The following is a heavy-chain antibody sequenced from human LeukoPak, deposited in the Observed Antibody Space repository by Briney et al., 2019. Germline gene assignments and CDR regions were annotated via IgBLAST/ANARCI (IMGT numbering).Heavy chain of an antibody. CDR2: IGSNGDTT. Sequence: GGSLRLSCAASGFTFSISEMHWVRRAPGQGLESISAIGSNGDTTYYANSVKGRFTISRDNSKNTLYLQMGSLRAEDMAVYYCARRTAETTGVFDYWGQGNLVTVSS. V-gene: IGHV3-64*01. CDR3: ARRTAETTGVFDY. D-gene: IGHD1-1*01. J-gene: IGHJ4*02. CDR1: GFTFSISE.